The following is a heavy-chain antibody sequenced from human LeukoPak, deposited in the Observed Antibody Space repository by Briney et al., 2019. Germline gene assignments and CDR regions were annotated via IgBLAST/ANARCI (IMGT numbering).Heavy chain of an antibody. CDR1: GGSFSGYY. Sequence: PSETLSLTCAVYGGSFSGYYWSWIRQPPGKGLEWIGEINHSGSTNYNPSLKSRVTISVDTSKNQFSLKLSSVTAADTAVYYCAREGSGWYSSYYYYMDVWGKGTTVTVYS. D-gene: IGHD6-19*01. CDR3: AREGSGWYSSYYYYMDV. V-gene: IGHV4-34*01. CDR2: INHSGST. J-gene: IGHJ6*03.